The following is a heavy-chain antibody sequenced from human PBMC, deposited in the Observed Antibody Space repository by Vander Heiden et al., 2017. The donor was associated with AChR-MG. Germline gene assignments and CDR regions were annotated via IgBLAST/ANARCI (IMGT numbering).Heavy chain of an antibody. CDR2: ISYDGSNK. J-gene: IGHJ4*02. Sequence: QVQLVESGGGVVQPGRSLRLSCAASGFTFSSYAMHWVRQAPGKGLEWVAVISYDGSNKYYADSVKGRFTISRDNSKNTLYLQMNSLRAEDTAVYYCARESDSSGWGGFDYWGQGTLVTVSS. V-gene: IGHV3-30-3*01. D-gene: IGHD6-19*01. CDR1: GFTFSSYA. CDR3: ARESDSSGWGGFDY.